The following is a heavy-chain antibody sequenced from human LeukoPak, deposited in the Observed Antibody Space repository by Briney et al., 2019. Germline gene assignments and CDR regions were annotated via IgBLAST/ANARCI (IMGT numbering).Heavy chain of an antibody. CDR1: GFTFSSYG. D-gene: IGHD2-15*01. V-gene: IGHV3-30*18. CDR2: ISYDGSNK. J-gene: IGHJ4*02. CDR3: AQKGGTDH. Sequence: GGSLRLSCAASGFTFSSYGMHWVRQAPGKGLEWVAVISYDGSNKYYADSVKGRFTISRDNAKNSLYLQMSSLRDEDTAVYYCAQKGGTDHWGQGTLVTVSS.